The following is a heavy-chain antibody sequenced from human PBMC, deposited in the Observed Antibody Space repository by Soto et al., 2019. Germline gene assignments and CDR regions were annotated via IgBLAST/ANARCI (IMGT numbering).Heavy chain of an antibody. D-gene: IGHD1-26*01. CDR1: AFIFSNHA. J-gene: IGHJ4*02. CDR2: ISYDGRNT. Sequence: QVHLVESGGGVVQPGRSLRLSCAASAFIFSNHAMHWVRQAPGKGLEWVAVISYDGRNTIYADSVKGRFSISRDNSKKTLHLKMNRRRAEDTAVYYCAKATWVEWERRGGFDYWGQGTLVIVSS. V-gene: IGHV3-30*18. CDR3: AKATWVEWERRGGFDY.